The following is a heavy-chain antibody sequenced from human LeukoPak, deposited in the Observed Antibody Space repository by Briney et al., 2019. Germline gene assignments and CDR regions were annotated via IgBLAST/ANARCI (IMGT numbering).Heavy chain of an antibody. CDR1: GGSISSYY. D-gene: IGHD3-10*01. V-gene: IGHV4-59*08. CDR2: IYYSGST. Sequence: SETLSLTCTVSGGSISSYYWSWLRQPPGKGLEWIGYIYYSGSTNYNPSLKSRVTISVDTSKNQFSLKLSSVTAADTAVYYCARLRGADYYGSGSYYNWGGAYFDYWGQGTLVTVSS. J-gene: IGHJ4*02. CDR3: ARLRGADYYGSGSYYNWGGAYFDY.